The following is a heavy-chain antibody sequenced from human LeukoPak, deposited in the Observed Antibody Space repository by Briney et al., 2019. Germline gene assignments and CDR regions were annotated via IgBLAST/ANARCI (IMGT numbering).Heavy chain of an antibody. Sequence: SETLSLTCTVSGDSISSSHYYWGWIRQSPGKGLEWIGSIYSGGETHYNPSLNSRVTIFLDMSKNRFSLNLISVTATDTAVYYCVRDYSNFVQGDWGQGTLVTVSS. D-gene: IGHD4-11*01. J-gene: IGHJ4*02. CDR2: IYSGGET. CDR3: VRDYSNFVQGD. CDR1: GDSISSSHYY. V-gene: IGHV4-39*02.